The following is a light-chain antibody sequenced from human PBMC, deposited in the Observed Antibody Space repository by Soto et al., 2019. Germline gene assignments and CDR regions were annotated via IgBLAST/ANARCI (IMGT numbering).Light chain of an antibody. J-gene: IGKJ4*01. CDR1: QSISSY. CDR3: QQSYSTPR. Sequence: DIPMTQSPSSLSASVGDRVTITCRASQSISSYLNWYQQKPGKAPKLLIYAASSLQSGVPSRFSGRGSGKDFTLTISSLQPEDFATYYCQQSYSTPRFGGGTKVEIK. CDR2: AAS. V-gene: IGKV1-39*01.